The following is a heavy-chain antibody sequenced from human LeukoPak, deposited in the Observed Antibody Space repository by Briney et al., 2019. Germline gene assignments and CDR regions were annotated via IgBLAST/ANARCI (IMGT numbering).Heavy chain of an antibody. V-gene: IGHV4-59*11. CDR1: GGSISSHY. CDR2: IYYSGST. CDR3: ARVMKEYYYDSSKNWFDP. Sequence: SETLSLACTVSGGSISSHYWSWIRQPPGKGLEWIGYIYYSGSTNYNPSLKSRVTISVDTSKNQFSLKLSSVTAADTAVYYCARVMKEYYYDSSKNWFDPWGQGTLVTVSS. J-gene: IGHJ5*02. D-gene: IGHD3-22*01.